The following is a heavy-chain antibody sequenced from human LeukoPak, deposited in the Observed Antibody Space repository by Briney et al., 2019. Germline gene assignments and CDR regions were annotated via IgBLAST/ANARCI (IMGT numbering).Heavy chain of an antibody. CDR2: ISSSSATT. J-gene: IGHJ4*02. V-gene: IGHV3-23*01. CDR1: GFTFSNFA. D-gene: IGHD3-22*01. CDR3: AKWTSYYDD. Sequence: GGSLRLSCAASGFTFSNFAMNWVRQAPGRGLEWVSAISSSSATTLYADSVKGRFTISRDNSKNTLFLQMNSLRVEDTAVYYCAKWTSYYDDWGQGTLVTVSS.